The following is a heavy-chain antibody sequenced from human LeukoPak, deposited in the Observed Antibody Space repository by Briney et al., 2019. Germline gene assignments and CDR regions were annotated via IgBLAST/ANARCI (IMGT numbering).Heavy chain of an antibody. CDR3: ARARVYCSGGSCYSNSFGGMDV. V-gene: IGHV1-69*04. CDR2: IIPILGIA. J-gene: IGHJ6*02. Sequence: SVKVSCKASGGTFSSYAISWVRQAPGQGLEWMGRIIPILGIANYAQKFQGRVTITADKSTSTAYMELSSLRSEDTAVYYCARARVYCSGGSCYSNSFGGMDVWGQGTTVTVSS. D-gene: IGHD2-15*01. CDR1: GGTFSSYA.